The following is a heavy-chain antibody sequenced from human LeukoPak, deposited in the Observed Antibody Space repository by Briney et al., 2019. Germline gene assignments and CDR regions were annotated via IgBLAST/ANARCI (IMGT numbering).Heavy chain of an antibody. V-gene: IGHV3-49*02. D-gene: IGHD3-22*01. Sequence: GGSLRLSCAASGFTLRSYTMNWVRQAPGKGLEWVGFIRSKAYGGTTEYAASVKGRFTISRDDSKSIAYLQMNSLKTEDTAVYYCTRTEKYYYDSSGYSSDAFDIWGQGTMVTVSS. CDR2: IRSKAYGGTT. CDR3: TRTEKYYYDSSGYSSDAFDI. CDR1: GFTLRSYT. J-gene: IGHJ3*02.